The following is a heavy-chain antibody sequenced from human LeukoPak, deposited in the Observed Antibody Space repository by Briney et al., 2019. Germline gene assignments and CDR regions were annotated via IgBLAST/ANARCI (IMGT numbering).Heavy chain of an antibody. V-gene: IGHV4-39*07. Sequence: SETLSLTCTVSGGSISSSSYYWGCIRQPPGKGLECIGSIYYSGSTYYNPSLKSRVTISVDRSKNQFSLKLSSVTAADTAVYYCASALRSEPYFDYWGQGTLVTVSS. CDR2: IYYSGST. D-gene: IGHD4-17*01. J-gene: IGHJ4*02. CDR1: GGSISSSSYY. CDR3: ASALRSEPYFDY.